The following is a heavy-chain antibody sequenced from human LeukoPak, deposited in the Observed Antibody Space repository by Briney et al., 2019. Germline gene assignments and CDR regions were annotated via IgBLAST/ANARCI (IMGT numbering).Heavy chain of an antibody. V-gene: IGHV4-30-2*01. CDR2: IYHSGST. CDR1: GGSIRSGGYC. Sequence: SQTLSLTCAVSGGSIRSGGYCWSWIRQPPGKGLEWIGYIYHSGSTYYNPSLKSRVTISVDRSKNQFSLKLSSVTAADTAVYYCARGNGAFHIWGQGTMVTVSS. D-gene: IGHD2-8*01. CDR3: ARGNGAFHI. J-gene: IGHJ3*02.